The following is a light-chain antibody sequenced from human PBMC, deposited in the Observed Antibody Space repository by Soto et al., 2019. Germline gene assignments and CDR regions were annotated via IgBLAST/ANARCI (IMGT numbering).Light chain of an antibody. CDR3: QQSYSTPIT. CDR1: QSLSIY. Sequence: DIQMTQSPSSLSASVGDSVPITCRASQSLSIYLNWYPQKPGKAAKLLIYAASSLQSGAPSRFSGSGSGTDLTITISSLQPEDFATYYCQQSYSTPITFGQGTRLEI. CDR2: AAS. V-gene: IGKV1-39*01. J-gene: IGKJ5*01.